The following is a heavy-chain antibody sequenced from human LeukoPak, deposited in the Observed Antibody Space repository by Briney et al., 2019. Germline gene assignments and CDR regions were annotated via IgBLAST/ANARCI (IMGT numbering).Heavy chain of an antibody. CDR3: AREVDREGYFDY. CDR1: GFTFSDYY. D-gene: IGHD3-22*01. Sequence: KSGGSLRLSCAASGFTFSDYYMNWVRQAPGKGLEWVSSISSSSSYIYYADSVKGRFTISRDNAKNSLYLQMNSLRAEDTAVYYCAREVDREGYFDYWGQGTLVTVSS. CDR2: ISSSSSYI. V-gene: IGHV3-21*01. J-gene: IGHJ4*02.